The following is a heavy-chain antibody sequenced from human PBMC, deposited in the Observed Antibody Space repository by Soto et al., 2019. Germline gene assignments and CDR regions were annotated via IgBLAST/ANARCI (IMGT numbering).Heavy chain of an antibody. CDR1: GYSFTSYW. D-gene: IGHD6-13*01. J-gene: IGHJ5*02. Sequence: PGESLKISCKGSGYSFTSYWIGWVRQMPGKGLEWMGIIYPGDSDTRYSPSFQGQVTISADKSISTAYLQWSSLKASDTAMYYCARGPGIAAAGTWFDPWGQGTLVTVSS. V-gene: IGHV5-51*01. CDR3: ARGPGIAAAGTWFDP. CDR2: IYPGDSDT.